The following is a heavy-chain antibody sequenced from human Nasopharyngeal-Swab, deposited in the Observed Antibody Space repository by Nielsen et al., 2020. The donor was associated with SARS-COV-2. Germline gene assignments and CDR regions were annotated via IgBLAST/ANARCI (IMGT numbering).Heavy chain of an antibody. V-gene: IGHV1-18*01. CDR2: ITTDHGDT. CDR3: ARAAKGYCSSTSCYSIPEYYYYYMDV. J-gene: IGHJ6*03. Sequence: WVRQAPGQGLEWMGWITTDHGDTYYSQRLQGRVTITTDISTATVYMELSRLRSDDTAVYYCARAAKGYCSSTSCYSIPEYYYYYMDVWGKGTTVTVSS. D-gene: IGHD2-2*01.